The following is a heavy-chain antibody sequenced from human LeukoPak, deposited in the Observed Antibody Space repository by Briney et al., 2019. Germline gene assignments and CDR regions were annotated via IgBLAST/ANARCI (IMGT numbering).Heavy chain of an antibody. CDR3: ARTEGCCSSTSCYFGAFDI. CDR2: IIPILGIA. J-gene: IGHJ3*02. CDR1: GGTFSSYA. D-gene: IGHD2-2*01. V-gene: IGHV1-69*04. Sequence: ASVKVSCKASGGTFSSYAISWVRQAPGQGLEWMGRIIPILGIANYAQKFQGRVTITADKSTSTAYMELSSLRSEDTAVYYCARTEGCCSSTSCYFGAFDIWGQGTMVTVSS.